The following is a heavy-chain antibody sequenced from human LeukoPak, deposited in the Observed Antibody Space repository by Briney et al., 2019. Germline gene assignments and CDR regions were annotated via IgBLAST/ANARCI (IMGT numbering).Heavy chain of an antibody. Sequence: SETLSLTCTVSGGSISSYYWSWIRQAPGKGLEWIGYIYYSGSTNYNPSLKSRVTISVDTSKNQFSLKLSSVTAADTAVYYCAGGVGGDILNYWGQGTLVTVSS. CDR3: AGGVGGDILNY. D-gene: IGHD3-9*01. CDR2: IYYSGST. J-gene: IGHJ4*02. CDR1: GGSISSYY. V-gene: IGHV4-59*08.